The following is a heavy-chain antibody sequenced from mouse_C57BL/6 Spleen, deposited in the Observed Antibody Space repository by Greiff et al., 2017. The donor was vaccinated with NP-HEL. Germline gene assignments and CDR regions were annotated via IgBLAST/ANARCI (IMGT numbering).Heavy chain of an antibody. Sequence: EVQLQQSGPELVKPGASVKMSCKASGYTFTDYNMHWVKQSHGKSLEWIGYINPNNGGTSYNQKFKGKATLTVNKSSSTAYMEFRSLTSEDSAFYACAGGSYDGYPLAYWGQGTLVTVSA. V-gene: IGHV1-22*01. CDR3: AGGSYDGYPLAY. J-gene: IGHJ3*01. CDR1: GYTFTDYN. D-gene: IGHD2-3*01. CDR2: INPNNGGT.